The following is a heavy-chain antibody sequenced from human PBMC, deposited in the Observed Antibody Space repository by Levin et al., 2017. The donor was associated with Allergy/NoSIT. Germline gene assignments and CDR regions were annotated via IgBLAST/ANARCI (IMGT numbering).Heavy chain of an antibody. CDR2: TYYSGST. CDR3: ARDIGHCSGGSCYSFDY. V-gene: IGHV4-59*01. CDR1: GGSISGYY. D-gene: IGHD2-15*01. Sequence: SETLSLTCTVSGGSISGYYWSWIRQPPGKGLEWIGYTYYSGSTNYNPSLKSRVTISVDTSKNQFSLKLNSVTAADTAVYYCARDIGHCSGGSCYSFDYWGQGTLVTVSS. J-gene: IGHJ4*02.